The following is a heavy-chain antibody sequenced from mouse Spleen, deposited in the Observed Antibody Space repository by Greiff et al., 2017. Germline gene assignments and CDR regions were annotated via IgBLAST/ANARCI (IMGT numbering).Heavy chain of an antibody. J-gene: IGHJ1*01. CDR2: INPSSGYT. CDR3: ARPYDYPYWYFDV. V-gene: IGHV1-7*01. CDR1: GYTFTSYW. Sequence: VHLVESGAELAKPGASVKLSCKASGYTFTSYWMHWVKQRPGQGLEWIGYINPSSGYTKYNQKFKDKATLTADKSSSTAYMQLSSLTYEDSAVYYCARPYDYPYWYFDVWGAGTTVTVSS. D-gene: IGHD2-4*01.